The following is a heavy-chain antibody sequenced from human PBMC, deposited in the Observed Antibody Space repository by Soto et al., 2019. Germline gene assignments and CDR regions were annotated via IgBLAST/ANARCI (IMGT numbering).Heavy chain of an antibody. CDR3: ARDYYDSSGYYYVSHFQH. CDR2: INPNSGGT. D-gene: IGHD3-22*01. J-gene: IGHJ1*01. CDR1: GYTFTGYY. V-gene: IGHV1-2*02. Sequence: QVQLVQSGAEVKKPGASVKVSCKASGYTFTGYYMHWVRQAPGQGLEWMGWINPNSGGTNYAQKFQGRVTMTRDTSISTAYMELSRLRSDDTAVYYCARDYYDSSGYYYVSHFQHWGQGTLVTVSS.